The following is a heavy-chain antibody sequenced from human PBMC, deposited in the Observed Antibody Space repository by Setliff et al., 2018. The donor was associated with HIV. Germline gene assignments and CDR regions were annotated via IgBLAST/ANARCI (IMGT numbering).Heavy chain of an antibody. J-gene: IGHJ4*02. V-gene: IGHV4-34*01. CDR3: ATVGAGGREYYFDY. D-gene: IGHD1-26*01. CDR2: INHSGST. CDR1: GGSFSGYY. Sequence: SETLSLTCAVYGGSFSGYYWSWIRQPPGKGLEWIGEINHSGSTNYNPSLKSRVTISVDTSKNQFSLKLSSVTAADTAVYYCATVGAGGREYYFDYWGQGTQVTSPQ.